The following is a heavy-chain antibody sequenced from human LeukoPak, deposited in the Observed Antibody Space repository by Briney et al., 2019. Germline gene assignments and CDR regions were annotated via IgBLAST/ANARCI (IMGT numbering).Heavy chain of an antibody. J-gene: IGHJ5*02. CDR3: ARDYTGYFP. Sequence: GSLKLSCEASRFHLYWQWKRLVRPAPGKGPEWVANIKTDGSEKYYVDSVKGRFTISRDNAKNSLYLQMNSLRAEDTAVYYCARDYTGYFPWGQGTLVIVSS. CDR2: IKTDGSEK. V-gene: IGHV3-7*03. D-gene: IGHD3-9*01. CDR1: RFHLYWQW.